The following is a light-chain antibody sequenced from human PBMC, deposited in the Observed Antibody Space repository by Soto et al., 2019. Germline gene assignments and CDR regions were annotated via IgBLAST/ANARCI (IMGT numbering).Light chain of an antibody. CDR1: QGISSY. V-gene: IGKV1-9*01. Sequence: DIQRAQAPSTLSGSVVEIVTITFLASQGISSYLAWYQQKPGKAPKLLIYAASTLQSGVPSRFSGSGSGTEFTLTISSLQPEDFATYYCQQLNSYPITFGQGTRLEIK. CDR3: QQLNSYPIT. CDR2: AAS. J-gene: IGKJ5*01.